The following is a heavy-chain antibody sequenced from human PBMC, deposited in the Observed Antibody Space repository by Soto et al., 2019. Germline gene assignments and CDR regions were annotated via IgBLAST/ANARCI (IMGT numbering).Heavy chain of an antibody. CDR3: ARGWTAAGLSFYYYGMDV. Sequence: PGGSLRLSCAASGFTVSSYYMSWVRQAPGKGLEWVSVIYSAGSADFADSVKGRFTISRDNSKNTLYLQMSSLRAEDTAVYYCARGWTAAGLSFYYYGMDVWGQGTTVTVSS. CDR2: IYSAGSA. V-gene: IGHV3-66*01. D-gene: IGHD6-13*01. CDR1: GFTVSSYY. J-gene: IGHJ6*02.